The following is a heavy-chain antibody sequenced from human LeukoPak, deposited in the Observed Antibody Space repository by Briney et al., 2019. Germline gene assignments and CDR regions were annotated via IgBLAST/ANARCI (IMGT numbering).Heavy chain of an antibody. J-gene: IGHJ4*02. D-gene: IGHD6-19*01. Sequence: SVKVSCKASGYTFTSYGISWVRQAPGQGLEWMGGIIPIFGTANYAQKFQGRVTITADESTSTAYMELSSLRSEDTAVYYCARALFGGWYRYFDYWGQGTLVTVSS. CDR3: ARALFGGWYRYFDY. CDR2: IIPIFGTA. CDR1: GYTFTSYG. V-gene: IGHV1-69*13.